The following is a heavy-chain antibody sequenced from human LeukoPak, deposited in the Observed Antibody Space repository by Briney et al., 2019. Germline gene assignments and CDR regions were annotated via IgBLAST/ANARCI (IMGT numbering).Heavy chain of an antibody. J-gene: IGHJ4*02. D-gene: IGHD3-10*01. CDR3: AREWSGFGELPDY. CDR1: GFTFSSHW. V-gene: IGHV3-74*01. CDR2: INSDGSST. Sequence: GGPLRLSCAASGFTFSSHWMHWVRQAPGKGLVWVSRINSDGSSTSYADSVKGRFTISRDNAKNTLYLQMNSLRVEDTAVYYCAREWSGFGELPDYWGQGTLVTVSS.